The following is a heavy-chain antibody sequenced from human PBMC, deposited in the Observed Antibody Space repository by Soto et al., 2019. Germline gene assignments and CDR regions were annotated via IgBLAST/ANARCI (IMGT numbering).Heavy chain of an antibody. V-gene: IGHV4-31*01. CDR3: ARNGDNQPRSGWSFDY. CDR1: GVSISSGGYY. J-gene: IGHJ4*02. Sequence: QVQLQQSGAGLLKPSQTLSLTCTVSGVSISSGGYYWSWLRQHPGKGLEWIVYMYDSGSTYYNPSLKSLFIVSVDTSKNQFSLKLSSVTAADPAVYYCARNGDNQPRSGWSFDYWGQGTLVTVSS. D-gene: IGHD6-19*01. CDR2: MYDSGST.